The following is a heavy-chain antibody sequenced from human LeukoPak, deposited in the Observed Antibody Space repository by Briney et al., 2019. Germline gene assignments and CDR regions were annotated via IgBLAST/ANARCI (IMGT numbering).Heavy chain of an antibody. D-gene: IGHD1-14*01. J-gene: IGHJ3*02. Sequence: GGSLRLCFAAPGFTFSSYWMDWVRQAPGKGLVWVSRVKSDGSSTICADSVKRRFTISRDNAKNTLYLQMNSLRAEDTAVYYCSITPEGDDAFDIWGQGTMVTVS. CDR2: VKSDGSST. V-gene: IGHV3-74*01. CDR3: SITPEGDDAFDI. CDR1: GFTFSSYW.